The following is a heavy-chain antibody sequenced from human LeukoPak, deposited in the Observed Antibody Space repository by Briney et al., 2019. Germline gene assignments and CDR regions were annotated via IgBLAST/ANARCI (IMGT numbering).Heavy chain of an antibody. CDR3: ARDAYDSSGYSFDY. D-gene: IGHD3-22*01. CDR2: MNPNSGNT. Sequence: GASVKVSCKASGYTFTSYDINWVRQATGQGLEWMGWMNPNSGNTGYAQKFQGRVTITRNTSISAAYMELSSLRSEDTAVYYCARDAYDSSGYSFDYWGQGTLVTVSS. CDR1: GYTFTSYD. V-gene: IGHV1-8*03. J-gene: IGHJ4*02.